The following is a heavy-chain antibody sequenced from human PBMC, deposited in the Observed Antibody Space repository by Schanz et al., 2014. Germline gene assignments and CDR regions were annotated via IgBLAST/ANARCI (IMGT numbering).Heavy chain of an antibody. CDR2: IIPIHGIV. D-gene: IGHD5-12*01. Sequence: QVQLVQSGAEVKKPGASVKVSCKASGYTFSSYGITWVRQAPGQGLEWMGRIIPIHGIVNYAQRFQDRVRITADKSTSTAYMELSSLRSDDTAVYYCARAFGGYDPAGALDYWGQGTLVTVSS. CDR1: GYTFSSYG. J-gene: IGHJ4*02. CDR3: ARAFGGYDPAGALDY. V-gene: IGHV1-69*04.